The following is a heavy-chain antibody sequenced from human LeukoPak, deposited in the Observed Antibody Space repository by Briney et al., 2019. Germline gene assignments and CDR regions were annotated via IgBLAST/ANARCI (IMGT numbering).Heavy chain of an antibody. CDR1: GFTFGDYA. Sequence: GGSLRLSCTASGFTFGDYAMSWFRQAPGKGLEWVGFIRSKAHGGTTEYAASVKGRFTISRDDSKSIAYLQMNSLKTEDTAVYYCTGTVNIVATLSDYWGQGTLVTVSS. CDR2: IRSKAHGGTT. CDR3: TGTVNIVATLSDY. J-gene: IGHJ4*02. D-gene: IGHD5-12*01. V-gene: IGHV3-49*03.